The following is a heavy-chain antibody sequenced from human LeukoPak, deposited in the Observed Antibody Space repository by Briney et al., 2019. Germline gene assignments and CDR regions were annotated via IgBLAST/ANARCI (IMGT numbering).Heavy chain of an antibody. CDR1: DGPISSYY. V-gene: IGHV4-59*01. CDR2: INYSGST. CDR3: ARAFAAVTTENWFDP. Sequence: PSETLSLTCRVSDGPISSYYWSWIRQPQGKGLEWIGCINYSGSTNYNPSLNSRVTMSIDTSKNQFSLKLSSVTAADTAVYYCARAFAAVTTENWFDPWGQGTLVTVSS. J-gene: IGHJ5*02. D-gene: IGHD4-17*01.